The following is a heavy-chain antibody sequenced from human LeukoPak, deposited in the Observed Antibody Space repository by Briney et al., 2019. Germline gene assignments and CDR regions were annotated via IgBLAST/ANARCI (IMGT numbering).Heavy chain of an antibody. CDR2: INPDSGGT. J-gene: IGHJ3*02. V-gene: IGHV1-2*02. CDR1: GYTFTGYY. CDR3: ARDLGDGYNSYAFDI. Sequence: ASVKVSCKASGYTFTGYYMHWVRQAPGQGLEWMGWINPDSGGTNSAQKFQGRVTMTRDTSISTAYMELSSLRSDDTAVYFCARDLGDGYNSYAFDIWGQGTMVTVSS. D-gene: IGHD5-24*01.